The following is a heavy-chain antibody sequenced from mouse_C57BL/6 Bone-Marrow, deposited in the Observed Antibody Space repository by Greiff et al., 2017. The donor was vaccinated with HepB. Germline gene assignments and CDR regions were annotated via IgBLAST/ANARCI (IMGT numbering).Heavy chain of an antibody. J-gene: IGHJ4*01. CDR2: IRSGGSYT. CDR3: ARHWVTTRGFYAMDY. CDR1: GFTFSSYG. Sequence: EVKLVESGGDLVKPGGSLKLSCAASGFTFSSYGMSWVRQTPDKRLEWVATIRSGGSYTYYPDSVKGRFTISRDNAKNTLYLQMSSLKSEDTAMYYCARHWVTTRGFYAMDYWGQGTSVTVSS. D-gene: IGHD2-2*01. V-gene: IGHV5-6*01.